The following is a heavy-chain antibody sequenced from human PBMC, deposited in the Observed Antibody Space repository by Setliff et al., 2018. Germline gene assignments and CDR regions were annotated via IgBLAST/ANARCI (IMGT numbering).Heavy chain of an antibody. D-gene: IGHD3-3*01. CDR2: ISAYSGNT. V-gene: IGHV1-18*01. CDR3: ARERIYDGLNYNGMDV. CDR1: GYTFSSSG. Sequence: ASVKVSCKASGYTFSSSGITWVRQAPGQGLEWMGWISAYSGNTNYAQKFQGRVTMTTDSSTSTAYMELGSLTTDDTAVYYCARERIYDGLNYNGMDVWGQGTTVTVSS. J-gene: IGHJ6*01.